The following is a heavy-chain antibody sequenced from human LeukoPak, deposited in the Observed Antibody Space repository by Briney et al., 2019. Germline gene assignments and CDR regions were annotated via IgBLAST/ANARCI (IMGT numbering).Heavy chain of an antibody. CDR1: GGSISSYY. CDR2: IYYSGST. Sequence: PSEALSLTCTVSGGSISSYYRSWIRQPPGKGLEWIGYIYYSGSTNYNLSLKSRVTISVDTSKNQFSLKLSSVTAADTAVYYCAREGVGYCSGGSCHGGFWYYYMDVWGKGTTVTVSS. V-gene: IGHV4-59*01. CDR3: AREGVGYCSGGSCHGGFWYYYMDV. D-gene: IGHD2-15*01. J-gene: IGHJ6*03.